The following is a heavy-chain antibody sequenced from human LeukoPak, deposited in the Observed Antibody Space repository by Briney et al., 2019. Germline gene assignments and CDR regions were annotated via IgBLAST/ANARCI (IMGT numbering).Heavy chain of an antibody. CDR3: ARAYDFWSGYYDWYYFDY. CDR2: INPGNGDT. Sequence: ASVKVSCKASGYTFTTYAIHWVRQAPGQRREGMGWINPGNGDTRYSQYFQGRVTITRDTSATTAYMELSSLRSEDMAVYYCARAYDFWSGYYDWYYFDYRGQGTPVTVSS. CDR1: GYTFTTYA. J-gene: IGHJ4*02. V-gene: IGHV1-3*03. D-gene: IGHD3-3*01.